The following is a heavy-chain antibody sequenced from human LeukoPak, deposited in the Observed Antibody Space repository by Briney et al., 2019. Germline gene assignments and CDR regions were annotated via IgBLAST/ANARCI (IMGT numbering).Heavy chain of an antibody. CDR1: GGSISSYY. D-gene: IGHD1-26*01. V-gene: IGHV4-59*01. J-gene: IGHJ4*02. CDR3: ARAAKWELLLWDY. CDR2: IYYSGST. Sequence: PSETLSLTCTASGGSISSYYWSWIRQPPGKGLEWIGYIYYSGSTNYNPSLKSRLTISVDTSKNQFSLKLSSVTAADTAVYYCARAAKWELLLWDYWGQGTLVTVSS.